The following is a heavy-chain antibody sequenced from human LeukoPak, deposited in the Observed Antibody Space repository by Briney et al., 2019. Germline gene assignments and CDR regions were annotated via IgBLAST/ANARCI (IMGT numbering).Heavy chain of an antibody. CDR2: IIPIFGTA. Sequence: SVKVSCKASAGTFSSYAISWVRHAPGQGLGWMGGIIPIFGTANYAQKCQGRVTITAAESTSTAYMELSSLRSEDTAVYYCASWAYYGSGSYYNDRFDPWGQGTLVTVSS. CDR1: AGTFSSYA. V-gene: IGHV1-69*13. CDR3: ASWAYYGSGSYYNDRFDP. D-gene: IGHD3-10*01. J-gene: IGHJ5*02.